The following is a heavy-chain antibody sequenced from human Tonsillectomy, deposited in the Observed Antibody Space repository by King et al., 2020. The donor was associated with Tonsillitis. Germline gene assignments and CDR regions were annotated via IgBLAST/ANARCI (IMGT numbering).Heavy chain of an antibody. D-gene: IGHD1-26*01. CDR3: ARSVSGSFDY. CDR2: LYDSGTI. Sequence: QLQESGPGVVKPSETLSLTCTVSGGSISSSDHYWAWIRQPPGKGLEWIGFLYDSGTIFYNPSLKSRITISGGTSENRFSLKLSSVTAADTAVYFCARSVSGSFDYWGQGALVTVSS. J-gene: IGHJ4*02. CDR1: GGSISSSDHY. V-gene: IGHV4-39*01.